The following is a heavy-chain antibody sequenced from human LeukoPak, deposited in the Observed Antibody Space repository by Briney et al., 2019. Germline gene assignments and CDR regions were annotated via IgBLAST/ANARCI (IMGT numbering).Heavy chain of an antibody. CDR2: IYYSGST. Sequence: SQTLSLICTVSGGSISSGGYYWSWIRQHPGKGLEWIGYIYYSGSTYYNPSLKSRVTISVDTSKNQFSLKLSSVTAADTAVYYCARGYDSREIYFDYWGQGTLVTVSS. CDR3: ARGYDSREIYFDY. CDR1: GGSISSGGYY. V-gene: IGHV4-31*03. D-gene: IGHD3-22*01. J-gene: IGHJ4*02.